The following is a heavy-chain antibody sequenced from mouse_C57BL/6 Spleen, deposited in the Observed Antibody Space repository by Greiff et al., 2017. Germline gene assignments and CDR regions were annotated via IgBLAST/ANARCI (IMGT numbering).Heavy chain of an antibody. J-gene: IGHJ1*03. V-gene: IGHV14-4*01. Sequence: EVQQQQSGAELVRPGASVKLSCTASGFNIKDDYMHWVKQRPEQGLEWIGWIDPENGDTEYASKFQGKATITADTSSNTAYLQLSSLTSEDTAVYYCTTQTLIYYYGRGYFDVWGTGTTVTVSS. CDR3: TTQTLIYYYGRGYFDV. CDR2: IDPENGDT. D-gene: IGHD1-1*01. CDR1: GFNIKDDY.